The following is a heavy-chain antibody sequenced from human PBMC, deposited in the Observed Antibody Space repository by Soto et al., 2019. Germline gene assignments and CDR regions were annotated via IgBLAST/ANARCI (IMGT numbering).Heavy chain of an antibody. CDR3: GKSPQYYYDGSGIDS. CDR2: VNSYGDNT. D-gene: IGHD3-22*01. CDR1: GFTFRNYA. V-gene: IGHV3-64D*06. J-gene: IGHJ4*02. Sequence: GGSLRLSCSAFGFTFRNYAMYWVRQTPGKGLEYVSAVNSYGDNTYYTDSVKGRFTVSRDNSKNTVYLQMSSLRTEDTAIYYCGKSPQYYYDGSGIDSGGGGTGATFPS.